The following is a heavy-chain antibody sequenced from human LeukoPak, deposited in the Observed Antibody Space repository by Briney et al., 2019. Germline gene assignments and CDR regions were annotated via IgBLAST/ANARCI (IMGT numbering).Heavy chain of an antibody. Sequence: PSQTLSLTCTVSGGSISSGSYYWSWIRQPPGKGLEWIGYIYYSGSTYYNPSLKSRVTISVDTSKNQFSLKLSSVTAADTAVYYCARDLAGPASFDIWGQGTMVTVSS. CDR1: GGSISSGSYY. D-gene: IGHD6-13*01. J-gene: IGHJ3*02. V-gene: IGHV4-30-4*08. CDR3: ARDLAGPASFDI. CDR2: IYYSGST.